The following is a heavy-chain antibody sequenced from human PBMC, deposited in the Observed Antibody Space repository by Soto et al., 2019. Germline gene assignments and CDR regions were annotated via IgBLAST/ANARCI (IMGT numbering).Heavy chain of an antibody. CDR3: ARGYTIVGVVPMGRCGY. V-gene: IGHV3-30-3*01. CDR2: ISYDGSNK. J-gene: IGHJ4*02. Sequence: QVPLVESGGGVVQPGRSLRLSCAASGFTFSSYAMHWVRQAPGKGLEWVAVISYDGSNKYYADSVKGRFTISRDNSKNTLYLQMTSLRAEDTAVYYCARGYTIVGVVPMGRCGYWGQGTLVTVSS. D-gene: IGHD3-3*01. CDR1: GFTFSSYA.